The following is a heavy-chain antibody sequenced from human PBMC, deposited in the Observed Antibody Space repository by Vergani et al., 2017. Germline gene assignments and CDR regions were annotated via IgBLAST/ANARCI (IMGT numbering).Heavy chain of an antibody. CDR3: ARTDCSGGSCYHPDYYYYGMDV. CDR2: IYYSGST. Sequence: QVQLQESGPGLVKPSETLSLTCTVSGGSISSYYWSWIRQPPGKGLEWIGYIYYSGSTNYNPSLKSRVTISVDTSKNQFSLKLSSVTAADTAVYYCARTDCSGGSCYHPDYYYYGMDVWGQGTTVTVSS. J-gene: IGHJ6*02. CDR1: GGSISSYY. D-gene: IGHD2-15*01. V-gene: IGHV4-59*01.